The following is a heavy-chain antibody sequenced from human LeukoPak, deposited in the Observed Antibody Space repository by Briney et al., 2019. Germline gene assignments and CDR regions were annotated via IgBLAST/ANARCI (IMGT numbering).Heavy chain of an antibody. V-gene: IGHV3-53*01. CDR2: IYSGGST. J-gene: IGHJ4*02. CDR3: ASPIVGATTGGY. Sequence: PGGSLRLSCAASGFTVSSNYMSWVRQAPGKGLEWVSVIYSGGSTYYAGSVKGRFTISRDNSKNTLYLQMSSLRAEDTAVYYCASPIVGATTGGYWGQGTLVTVSS. D-gene: IGHD1-26*01. CDR1: GFTVSSNY.